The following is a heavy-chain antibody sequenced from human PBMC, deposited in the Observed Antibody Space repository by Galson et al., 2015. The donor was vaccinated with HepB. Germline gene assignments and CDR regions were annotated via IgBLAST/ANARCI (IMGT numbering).Heavy chain of an antibody. CDR3: ARDPIYYDILTGYYKGDYYYYGMDV. CDR1: GYTFTSYG. Sequence: CKASGYTFTSYGISWVRQAPGQGLEWMGWISAYNGNTNYAQKLQGRVTMTTDTSTSTAYMELRSLRSDDTAVYYCARDPIYYDILTGYYKGDYYYYGMDVWGQGTTVTVSS. J-gene: IGHJ6*02. CDR2: ISAYNGNT. V-gene: IGHV1-18*04. D-gene: IGHD3-9*01.